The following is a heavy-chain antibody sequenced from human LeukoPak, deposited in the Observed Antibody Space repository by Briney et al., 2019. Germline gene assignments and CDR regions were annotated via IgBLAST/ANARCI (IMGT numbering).Heavy chain of an antibody. Sequence: GGSLRLSCAASGFTFSSYGMHWVRQAPGKGLEWVAVISYDGSNKYYADSVKGRFTISRDNSKNTLYLQMNSLRAEDTAVYYCAKAYEEVLWFGELYFDYWGQGTLVTVSS. CDR2: ISYDGSNK. CDR1: GFTFSSYG. D-gene: IGHD3-10*01. V-gene: IGHV3-30*18. J-gene: IGHJ4*02. CDR3: AKAYEEVLWFGELYFDY.